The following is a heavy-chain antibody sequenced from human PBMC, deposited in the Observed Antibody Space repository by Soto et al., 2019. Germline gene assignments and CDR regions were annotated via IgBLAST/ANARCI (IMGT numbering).Heavy chain of an antibody. CDR1: GFTFSSHW. CDR3: ARGLEEGGEQAVI. V-gene: IGHV3-74*01. J-gene: IGHJ4*01. Sequence: EVQLVESGGGLVQPGGSLRLSCAASGFTFSSHWMHWVRQAPGKGLVWVSRINGDGSSTTYADSEKGRFTISRDDAKSTRKLQMTSMGAEDTAVDYCARGLEEGGEQAVIWRQRTLV. CDR2: INGDGSST. D-gene: IGHD3-16*01.